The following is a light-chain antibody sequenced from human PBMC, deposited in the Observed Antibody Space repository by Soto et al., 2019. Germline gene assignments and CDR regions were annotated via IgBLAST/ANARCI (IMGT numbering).Light chain of an antibody. CDR1: DNIFTY. CDR2: DAS. V-gene: IGKV1-5*01. Sequence: IRMTQSPSTLSASVGDRVTVTCRASDNIFTYVAWYQHRAGGAPKLLIFDASTLQAGVPPRFSGGGYGTDFTLTINSLQPEDSASYYCQHYTLYSGPFGQGTYV. J-gene: IGKJ1*01. CDR3: QHYTLYSGP.